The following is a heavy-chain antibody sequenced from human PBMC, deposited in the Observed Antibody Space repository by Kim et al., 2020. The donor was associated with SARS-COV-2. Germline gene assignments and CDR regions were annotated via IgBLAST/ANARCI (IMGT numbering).Heavy chain of an antibody. CDR2: IYYSGST. CDR1: GGSISSSSYY. CDR3: ARQSYYYDSSGYH. D-gene: IGHD3-22*01. V-gene: IGHV4-39*01. Sequence: SETLSLTCTVSGGSISSSSYYWGWIRQPPGKGLEWIGSIYYSGSTYYNPSLKSRVTISVDTSKNQFSLKLSSVTAADTAVYYCARQSYYYDSSGYHWGQGTLVTVSS. J-gene: IGHJ4*02.